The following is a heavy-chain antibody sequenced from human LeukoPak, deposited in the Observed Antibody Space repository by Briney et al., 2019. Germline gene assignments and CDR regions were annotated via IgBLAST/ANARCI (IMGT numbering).Heavy chain of an antibody. CDR1: GGSISSYY. CDR3: ARQGYCSGGTCYALFDP. D-gene: IGHD2-15*01. Sequence: SETLSLTCTVSGGSISSYYWSWIRQPPGKGLEWIGYIFYSGTTYYTPSLKSRATMSVDTSKNQLSLRLVSVTAADTAVYYCARQGYCSGGTCYALFDPWGQGTLVIVSS. V-gene: IGHV4-59*08. J-gene: IGHJ5*02. CDR2: IFYSGTT.